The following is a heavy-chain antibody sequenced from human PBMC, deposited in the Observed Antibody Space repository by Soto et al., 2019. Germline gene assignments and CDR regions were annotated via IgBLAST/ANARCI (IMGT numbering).Heavy chain of an antibody. J-gene: IGHJ5*02. CDR1: GGTFSSYA. V-gene: IGHV1-69*01. Sequence: QVQLVQSGAEVKKPGSSVKVSCKASGGTFSSYAISWVRQAPGQGLEWMGGIIPIFGTANYAQKFQGRVTIPADESTSTAYMELSSLRSEDTAVYYCARGGGGGYDSSGYLNWFDPWGQGTLVTVSS. CDR3: ARGGGGGYDSSGYLNWFDP. CDR2: IIPIFGTA. D-gene: IGHD3-22*01.